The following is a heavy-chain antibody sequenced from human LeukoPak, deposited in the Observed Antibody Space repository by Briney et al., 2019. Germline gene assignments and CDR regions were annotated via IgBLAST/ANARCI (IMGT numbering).Heavy chain of an antibody. V-gene: IGHV1-69*02. CDR1: EGTFSSYT. CDR3: ARGRYYDSNPMDV. D-gene: IGHD3-22*01. CDR2: IIPILGIA. J-gene: IGHJ6*02. Sequence: ASVKVSCKASEGTFSSYTISWVRQAPGQGLEWMGRIIPILGIANYAQKFQGRVTITADKSTSTAYMELSSLRSEDTAVYYCARGRYYDSNPMDVWGQGTTVTVSS.